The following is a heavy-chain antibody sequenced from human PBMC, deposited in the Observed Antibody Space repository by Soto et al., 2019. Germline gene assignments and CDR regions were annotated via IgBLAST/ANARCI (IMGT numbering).Heavy chain of an antibody. D-gene: IGHD4-17*01. CDR2: ISSGNSDA. CDR3: VRDWSYAFDS. V-gene: IGHV3-48*01. Sequence: EVQLVESGGGLVQPGGSLRLSCAASGFTFNIYTMNWVRQAPGKGLEWVSFISSGNSDAYHADSVKGRFTISRDNAKNSLYLQMDSLRVEDTAVYYCVRDWSYAFDSWGQGTLVAVSS. CDR1: GFTFNIYT. J-gene: IGHJ4*02.